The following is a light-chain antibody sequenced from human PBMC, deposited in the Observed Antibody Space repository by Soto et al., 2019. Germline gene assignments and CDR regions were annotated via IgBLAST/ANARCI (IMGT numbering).Light chain of an antibody. J-gene: IGKJ1*01. Sequence: DIPMTPSPSSLSASVGARVTLTRRTSQNIYNSLNWYQQKAGRAPAVLIYGASNLQGGVPLRFSGSGSGTDFTLTISGLQPEDSATYYCQESRSALWGTCGQGTKVDIK. V-gene: IGKV1-39*01. CDR3: QESRSALWGT. CDR2: GAS. CDR1: QNIYNS.